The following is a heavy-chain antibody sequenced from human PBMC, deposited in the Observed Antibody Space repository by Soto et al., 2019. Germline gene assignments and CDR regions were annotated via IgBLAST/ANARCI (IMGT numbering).Heavy chain of an antibody. CDR2: ISGSGGTT. CDR1: AFTFNNYV. D-gene: IGHD3-3*01. CDR3: AKRASGPSDY. V-gene: IGHV3-23*01. Sequence: GGSLRLSCAASAFTFNNYVMRWVRQAPGEGLEWVSSISGSGGTTSYADSVKGRFTISRDNSQNTLYLQMNSLRAEDTAVYYCAKRASGPSDYWGQGTLVTVSS. J-gene: IGHJ4*02.